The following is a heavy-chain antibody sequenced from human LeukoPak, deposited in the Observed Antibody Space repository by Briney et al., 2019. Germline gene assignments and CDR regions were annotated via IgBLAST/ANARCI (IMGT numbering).Heavy chain of an antibody. CDR2: IRAGGDST. V-gene: IGHV3-23*01. Sequence: GGSLRLSCAASGFTFSDYYMYWIRQAPGKGLEWVSGIRAGGDSTNFADSVRGRFTLSTDNSKDTLYLQMNSLRAEDAAMYYCAKDGGSGMGFDPWGQGTLVTVSS. CDR3: AKDGGSGMGFDP. D-gene: IGHD3-10*01. CDR1: GFTFSDYY. J-gene: IGHJ5*02.